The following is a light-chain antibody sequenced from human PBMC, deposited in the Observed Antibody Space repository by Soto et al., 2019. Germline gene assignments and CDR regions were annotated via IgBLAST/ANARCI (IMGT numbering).Light chain of an antibody. CDR2: LAS. J-gene: IGKJ2*01. V-gene: IGKV2-28*01. CDR3: MQPLQTPYT. CDR1: QSLLHSNGYNY. Sequence: DIVMTQSPLSLPVTPGEPASISCRSSQSLLHSNGYNYLDWYLQKPGQSPQLLLYLASNRASGVHDRFSGSGSGTDFTLHINRVEAEEVGVYYCMQPLQTPYTFGQGTKLEI.